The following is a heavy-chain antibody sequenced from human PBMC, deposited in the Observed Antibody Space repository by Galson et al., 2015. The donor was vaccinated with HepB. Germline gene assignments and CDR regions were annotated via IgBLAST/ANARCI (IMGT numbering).Heavy chain of an antibody. CDR1: GFTFSSYA. D-gene: IGHD5-18*01. J-gene: IGHJ4*02. V-gene: IGHV3-30*04. CDR3: ARGNVDTAMVVVEILYYFDY. Sequence: SLRLSCAASGFTFSSYAMHWVRQAPGKGLEWVAVISYDGSNKYYADSVKGRFTISRDNSKNTLYLQMNSLRAEDTAVYYCARGNVDTAMVVVEILYYFDYWGQGTLVTVSS. CDR2: ISYDGSNK.